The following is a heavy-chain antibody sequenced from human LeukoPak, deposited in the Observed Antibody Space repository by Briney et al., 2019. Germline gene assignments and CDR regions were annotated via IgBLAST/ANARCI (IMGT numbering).Heavy chain of an antibody. CDR1: GGSISSYY. V-gene: IGHV4-59*08. D-gene: IGHD4-17*01. CDR3: ARVAAEGLRHFDY. CDR2: IYYSGST. J-gene: IGHJ4*02. Sequence: SETLSLTCTVSGGSISSYYWSWIRQPPGKGLEWIGYIYYSGSTNYNPSLKSRVTISVDTSKNQFSLKLSSVTAADTAVYYCARVAAEGLRHFDYWGQGTLVTVSS.